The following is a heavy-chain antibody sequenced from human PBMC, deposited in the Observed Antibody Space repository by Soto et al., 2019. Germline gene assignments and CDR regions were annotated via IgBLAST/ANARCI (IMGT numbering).Heavy chain of an antibody. CDR1: GGSISGYY. D-gene: IGHD3-10*01. Sequence: QVQLQESGPGLVKPSETLSLTCTVSGGSISGYYWTWIRQPPGKGLVWVGSLFYGGTTDYNPSLKSRLTMSLDTSKNHFSLKLRSVTAADTAVYYCARHRGPAPVYWGQGTLVTASS. V-gene: IGHV4-39*01. CDR3: ARHRGPAPVY. J-gene: IGHJ4*02. CDR2: LFYGGTT.